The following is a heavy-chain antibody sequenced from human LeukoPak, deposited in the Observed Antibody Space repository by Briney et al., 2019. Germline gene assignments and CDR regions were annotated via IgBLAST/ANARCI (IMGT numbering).Heavy chain of an antibody. CDR2: ISGSGGST. Sequence: GGSLRLSCAASGFTFSSYAMNWVRQAPGKGLEWVSGISGSGGSTYYADSVKGRFTISRDNSKNTLYLQMNSLRAEDTAVYYCAKAPHYDVLTGRFTPRWWYFDYWGQGILVTVSS. V-gene: IGHV3-23*01. CDR3: AKAPHYDVLTGRFTPRWWYFDY. J-gene: IGHJ4*02. CDR1: GFTFSSYA. D-gene: IGHD3-9*01.